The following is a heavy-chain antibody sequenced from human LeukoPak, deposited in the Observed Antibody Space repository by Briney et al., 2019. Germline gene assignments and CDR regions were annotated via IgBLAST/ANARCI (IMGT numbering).Heavy chain of an antibody. Sequence: ASVKVSCKASGFTFSSSAVQWVRQARGQSLEWIGWIVVVSGHTSSAQKFQERVTITRDMSTRTTYMELSSLRSEDTAVYFCAAGTRGYRDFFYYYMDVWGEGTTVTVSS. V-gene: IGHV1-58*01. J-gene: IGHJ6*03. CDR2: IVVVSGHT. CDR3: AAGTRGYRDFFYYYMDV. CDR1: GFTFSSSA. D-gene: IGHD5-18*01.